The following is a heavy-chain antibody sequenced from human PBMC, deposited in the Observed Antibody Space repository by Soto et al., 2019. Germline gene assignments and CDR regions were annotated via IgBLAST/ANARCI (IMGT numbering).Heavy chain of an antibody. CDR3: AKNAGGTCYSRVDC. Sequence: PGGSLRLSCAASGFTFSSYWMHWVRQVPGKGLVWVSRINTDGSSTTYADSVKGRFTISRDNAKNTLYLQMNNLRAEDTALYYCAKNAGGTCYSRVDCWGQGTLVTVSS. CDR1: GFTFSSYW. V-gene: IGHV3-74*03. D-gene: IGHD2-15*01. CDR2: INTDGSST. J-gene: IGHJ4*02.